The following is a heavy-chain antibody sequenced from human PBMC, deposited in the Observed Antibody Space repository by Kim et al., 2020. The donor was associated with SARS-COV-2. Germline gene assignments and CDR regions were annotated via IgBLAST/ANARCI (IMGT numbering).Heavy chain of an antibody. CDR1: GFSFVDYA. D-gene: IGHD1-26*01. CDR3: AKTIVEARFFDY. J-gene: IGHJ4*02. V-gene: IGHV3-23*01. Sequence: GGSLRLSCAASGFSFVDYAMGWVRQAPGKGLEWVSTINARRTTYYSDSVKGRFTISRDSSKNVVDLQMNSLRADDTDVYYCAKTIVEARFFDYWGQGTL. CDR2: INARRTT.